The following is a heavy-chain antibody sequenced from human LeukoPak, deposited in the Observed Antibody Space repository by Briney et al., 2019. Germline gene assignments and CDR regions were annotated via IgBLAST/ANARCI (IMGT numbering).Heavy chain of an antibody. CDR3: AKDSNWILFDD. CDR1: GGSISSYY. Sequence: SETLSLTCTVSGGSISSYYWSWIRQPPGKGLEWIGNIYYSGSTNYNPSLKSRVTISVDTSKNQFSLKLSSVTAADTAVYYCAKDSNWILFDDWGQGTLVTVSS. D-gene: IGHD2-2*03. CDR2: IYYSGST. V-gene: IGHV4-59*01. J-gene: IGHJ4*02.